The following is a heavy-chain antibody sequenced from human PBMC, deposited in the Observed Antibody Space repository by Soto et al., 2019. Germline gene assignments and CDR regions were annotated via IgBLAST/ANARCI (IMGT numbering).Heavy chain of an antibody. D-gene: IGHD3-22*01. Sequence: EVQLLESGGGLVQPGGSLRLSCAASGFAFSSYAMSWVRQAPGKGLEWVSAITSSGDTTHYRDSVKGRFTISRDNSKNTLNLQMNSLRAEASAVYYCAKRYYYDNSGLWDYWGQGTLVTVSS. CDR2: ITSSGDTT. CDR3: AKRYYYDNSGLWDY. V-gene: IGHV3-23*01. CDR1: GFAFSSYA. J-gene: IGHJ4*02.